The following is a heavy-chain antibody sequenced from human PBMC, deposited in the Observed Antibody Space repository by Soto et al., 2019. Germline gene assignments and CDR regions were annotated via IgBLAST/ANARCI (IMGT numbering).Heavy chain of an antibody. D-gene: IGHD4-17*01. CDR1: GFTFSSYW. Sequence: EVQLVESGGGLVQPGGSQRLSCAASGFTFSSYWMHWVRQAPGKGLVWVSRINSDGSTTNYADSVKGRFTISRDIAKNTLYLQMNSLRVEDTAVYYCARSAYGDYFYYYYMDVWGKGTTVTVSS. V-gene: IGHV3-74*01. J-gene: IGHJ6*03. CDR2: INSDGSTT. CDR3: ARSAYGDYFYYYYMDV.